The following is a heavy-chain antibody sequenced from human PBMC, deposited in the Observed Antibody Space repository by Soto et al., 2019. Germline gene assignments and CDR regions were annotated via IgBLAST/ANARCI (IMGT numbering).Heavy chain of an antibody. D-gene: IGHD3-10*01. CDR3: ARKVVLLWFGETKHEYHFDY. Sequence: GAAVKVSCKASGGTFSSYAISWVRQAPGQGXEWMGGIIPIFGTANYAQKFQGRVTITADESTSTAYMELSSLRSEDTAVYYSARKVVLLWFGETKHEYHFDYCDQGSLVAFSS. CDR1: GGTFSSYA. V-gene: IGHV1-69*13. J-gene: IGHJ4*02. CDR2: IIPIFGTA.